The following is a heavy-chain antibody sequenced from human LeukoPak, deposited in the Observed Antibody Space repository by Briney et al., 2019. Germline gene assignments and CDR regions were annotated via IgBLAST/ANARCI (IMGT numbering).Heavy chain of an antibody. CDR1: GFTFCSYG. J-gene: IGHJ4*02. D-gene: IGHD3-22*01. V-gene: IGHV3-30*18. CDR2: ISYDGSNK. Sequence: GGSLRLSSAASGFTFCSYGMHWVRQAPGKGLEWVAVISYDGSNKYYADSVKGRFTISRDNSKNTLYQQMNSLRAEDTAVYFCAKYGSYNYYDRSPDYWGQGTLVTVSS. CDR3: AKYGSYNYYDRSPDY.